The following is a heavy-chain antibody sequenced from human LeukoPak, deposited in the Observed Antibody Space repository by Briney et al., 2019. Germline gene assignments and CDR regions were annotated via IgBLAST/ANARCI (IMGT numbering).Heavy chain of an antibody. D-gene: IGHD3-10*01. V-gene: IGHV4-30-2*01. J-gene: IGHJ5*02. CDR1: GGSISSGGYS. CDR3: ARGTYYYGSGSYYNHYNWFDL. CDR2: IYHSGST. Sequence: KSSQTLSLTCAVSGGSISSGGYSWSWIRQPPGKGVEWIGYIYHSGSTYYNPSLKSRVTISVDRSKNQFSLKLSSVTAADTAVYYCARGTYYYGSGSYYNHYNWFDLWGQGTLVTVSS.